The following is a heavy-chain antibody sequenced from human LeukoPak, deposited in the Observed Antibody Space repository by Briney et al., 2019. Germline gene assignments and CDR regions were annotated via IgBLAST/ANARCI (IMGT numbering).Heavy chain of an antibody. CDR1: GFTSTSYG. V-gene: IGHV3-30*18. CDR3: AKGGLEWPGRGYFDY. CDR2: ISYDGSNE. J-gene: IGHJ4*02. D-gene: IGHD3-3*01. Sequence: GSLILSSAASGFTSTSYGMHWVRQAPAKGLTSVAVISYDGSNEYYAASVKGQFTVSRDYSKITLYLQMTSLRAEDTAVYYCAKGGLEWPGRGYFDYWGQGTLVTVSS.